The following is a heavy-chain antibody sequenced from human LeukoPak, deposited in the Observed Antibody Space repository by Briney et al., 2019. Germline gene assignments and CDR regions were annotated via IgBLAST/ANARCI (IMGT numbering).Heavy chain of an antibody. V-gene: IGHV3-23*01. D-gene: IGHD2-2*01. J-gene: IGHJ4*02. CDR2: ISGSGGST. CDR1: GFTFSSYA. Sequence: PGGSLRLSCAASGFTFSSYAMSWVRQAPGKGLEWVSAISGSGGSTYYADSVKGRFTISRDNSKNTLYLQMNSLRAEDTAVYYCAKDYEDIVVVPAAPGAFDYWGQGTLVTASS. CDR3: AKDYEDIVVVPAAPGAFDY.